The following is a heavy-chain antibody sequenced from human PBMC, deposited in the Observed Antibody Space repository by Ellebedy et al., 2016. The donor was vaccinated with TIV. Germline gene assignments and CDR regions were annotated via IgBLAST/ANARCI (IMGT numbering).Heavy chain of an antibody. V-gene: IGHV3-7*01. J-gene: IGHJ3*02. CDR3: ATDGSYGDYRSPTHAFVM. CDR1: GFSFRSYW. CDR2: INQDGSDK. D-gene: IGHD4-17*01. Sequence: GESLKISCGASGFSFRSYWMTWVRQAPGKGLEWEANINQDGSDKYYEDSVKGRFTIARDNAKNSLFLQMSSLRVEDTAVYYCATDGSYGDYRSPTHAFVMWGQGTMVAVSS.